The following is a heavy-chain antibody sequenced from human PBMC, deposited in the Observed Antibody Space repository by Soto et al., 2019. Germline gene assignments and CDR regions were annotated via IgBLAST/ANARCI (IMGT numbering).Heavy chain of an antibody. Sequence: GGSLRLSCAASGFTFSSYGMHWVRQAPGKGLEWVAVISYDGSNKYYADSVKGRFTISRDISKNTLYLQMNSLRAEDTAVYYCAKDLEQLVYYFDYWGQGTLVTVSS. CDR2: ISYDGSNK. J-gene: IGHJ4*02. CDR1: GFTFSSYG. D-gene: IGHD6-6*01. CDR3: AKDLEQLVYYFDY. V-gene: IGHV3-30*18.